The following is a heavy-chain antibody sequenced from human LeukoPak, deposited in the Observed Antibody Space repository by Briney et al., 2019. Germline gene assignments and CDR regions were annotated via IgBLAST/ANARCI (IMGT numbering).Heavy chain of an antibody. CDR2: IYTSGST. Sequence: SETLSLTCTVSGGSISSYYWSWIRQPAGKGLEWIGRIYTSGSTNYNPSLKSRVTMSVDTSKNQFSLKLSSVTAADTAVYYCARGRALLWFGELLSTNWFDPWGQGTLVTVSS. CDR1: GGSISSYY. V-gene: IGHV4-4*07. J-gene: IGHJ5*02. D-gene: IGHD3-10*01. CDR3: ARGRALLWFGELLSTNWFDP.